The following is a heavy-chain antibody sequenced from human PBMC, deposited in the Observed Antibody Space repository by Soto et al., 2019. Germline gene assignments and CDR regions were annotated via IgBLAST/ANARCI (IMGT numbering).Heavy chain of an antibody. Sequence: VGSLRLSCAASGFTFSRYGMHWVRQAPGKGLEWVAVIWYDGSNKYYADSVKGRFTISRDNSKNTLYLQMNSLRAEDTAVYYCARDFDILTGSQSHWGQGTLVTVSS. D-gene: IGHD3-9*01. CDR2: IWYDGSNK. CDR3: ARDFDILTGSQSH. V-gene: IGHV3-33*01. J-gene: IGHJ4*02. CDR1: GFTFSRYG.